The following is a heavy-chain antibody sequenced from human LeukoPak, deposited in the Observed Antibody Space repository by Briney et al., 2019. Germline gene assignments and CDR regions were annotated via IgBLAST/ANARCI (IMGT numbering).Heavy chain of an antibody. CDR2: VSGSGGST. J-gene: IGHJ4*02. D-gene: IGHD2-21*01. CDR1: GFIFSDYA. Sequence: PGGSLRLSCAASGFIFSDYAMTWVRQAPGKGLEWVSGVSGSGGSTYYTDSVKGRFTISRDNSKNTLYLQMNSLRAEDTAVYYCAKYSALILVITEYFGYWGQGTLVTVSS. CDR3: AKYSALILVITEYFGY. V-gene: IGHV3-23*01.